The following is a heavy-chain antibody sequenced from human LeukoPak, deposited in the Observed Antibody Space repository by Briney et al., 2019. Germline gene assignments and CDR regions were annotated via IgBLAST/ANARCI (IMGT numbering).Heavy chain of an antibody. Sequence: SETLSLTCTVSGGSISSYYWSWIRQPPGKGLEWLGYIYYSGSTNYNPSLKSRVTISVDTSKNQFSLKLSSVTAADTAVYYCARGGVEMATINYWFDPWGQGTLVTVSS. J-gene: IGHJ5*02. V-gene: IGHV4-59*01. CDR2: IYYSGST. D-gene: IGHD5-24*01. CDR1: GGSISSYY. CDR3: ARGGVEMATINYWFDP.